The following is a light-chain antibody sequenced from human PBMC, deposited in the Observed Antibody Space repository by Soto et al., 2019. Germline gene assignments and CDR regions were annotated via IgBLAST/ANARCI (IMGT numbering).Light chain of an antibody. J-gene: IGKJ4*01. Sequence: EIVLTQSPGTPSLSPGERATLSCRASQSVSSSYLAWYQQKPGQAPRLLIYGASSRATGIPDRFSGSGSGTDFTLTISRLEPEDFAVYSCQQYGSSPALTFGGGTKVEIK. CDR1: QSVSSSY. V-gene: IGKV3-20*01. CDR2: GAS. CDR3: QQYGSSPALT.